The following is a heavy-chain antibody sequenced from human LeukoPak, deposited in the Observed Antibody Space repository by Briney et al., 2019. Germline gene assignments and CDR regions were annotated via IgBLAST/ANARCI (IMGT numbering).Heavy chain of an antibody. Sequence: GGSLRLSCAASGFTFSSYAMSWVRQAPGKGLEWVSAISGSGGSTYYADSVKGWFTISRDNSKNTLYLQMNSLRAEDTAVCYCALPVGATLADYWGQGTLVTVSS. J-gene: IGHJ4*02. D-gene: IGHD1-26*01. CDR1: GFTFSSYA. CDR2: ISGSGGST. CDR3: ALPVGATLADY. V-gene: IGHV3-23*01.